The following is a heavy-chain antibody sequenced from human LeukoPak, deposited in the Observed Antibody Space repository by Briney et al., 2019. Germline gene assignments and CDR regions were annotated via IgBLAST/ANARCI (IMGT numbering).Heavy chain of an antibody. Sequence: ASVKVSCKASGYTFTSYYMHWVRQAPGQGLEWMGWINPNSGGTNYAQKFQGRVTMTRDTSISTAYMELSRLRSDDTAVYYCASARSVYYYYMDVWGKGTTVTVSS. J-gene: IGHJ6*03. CDR3: ASARSVYYYYMDV. CDR2: INPNSGGT. CDR1: GYTFTSYY. V-gene: IGHV1-2*02.